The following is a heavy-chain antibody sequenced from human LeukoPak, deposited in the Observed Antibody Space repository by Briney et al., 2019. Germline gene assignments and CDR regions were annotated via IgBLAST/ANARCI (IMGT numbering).Heavy chain of an antibody. CDR3: ATVHDPPPVYHYHYHGMDV. Sequence: ASLKVSCKVSGYSLSDLSINWVRQAPGKGLERMGGLDPEDGEMFYAQKLQGRVTMTGDTSTDTAHMELSSLTSEDTAVYYCATVHDPPPVYHYHYHGMDVWGQGTTVTVSS. D-gene: IGHD3-10*01. CDR1: GYSLSDLS. V-gene: IGHV1-24*01. CDR2: LDPEDGEM. J-gene: IGHJ6*02.